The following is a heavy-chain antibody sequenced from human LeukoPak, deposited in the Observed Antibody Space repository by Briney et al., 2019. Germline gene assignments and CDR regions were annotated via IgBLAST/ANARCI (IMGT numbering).Heavy chain of an antibody. CDR2: IYPGDSDT. Sequence: RGESLKISCKGSGYSFTSYWIGWVRQMPGKGLEWMGMIYPGDSDTRYSPSFEGQVTISADKSISTAYLQWSSLKASDTAMYYSARHYYDSSGYYVVDYWGQGTLVTVSS. D-gene: IGHD3-22*01. CDR1: GYSFTSYW. J-gene: IGHJ4*02. CDR3: ARHYYDSSGYYVVDY. V-gene: IGHV5-51*01.